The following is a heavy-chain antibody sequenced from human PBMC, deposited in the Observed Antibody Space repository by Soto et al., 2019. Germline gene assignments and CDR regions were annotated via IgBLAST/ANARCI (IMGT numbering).Heavy chain of an antibody. Sequence: SETLSLTCTVSGGSVSSGSYYWSWIRQPPGKGLEWIGYIYYSVTTNYNPSLKSRVTISVDTSKNQFSLKLSSVTAADTAVYYCARGPTYYYDSSGYYLFDYWGQGTLVTVS. CDR3: ARGPTYYYDSSGYYLFDY. D-gene: IGHD3-22*01. CDR1: GGSVSSGSYY. V-gene: IGHV4-61*01. CDR2: IYYSVTT. J-gene: IGHJ4*02.